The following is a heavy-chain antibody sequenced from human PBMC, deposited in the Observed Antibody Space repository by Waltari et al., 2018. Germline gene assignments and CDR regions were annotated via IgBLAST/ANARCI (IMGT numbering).Heavy chain of an antibody. J-gene: IGHJ4*02. CDR2: SYYSGTT. CDR3: ARVRYSYGYPFDS. V-gene: IGHV4-59*01. Sequence: SWIRYPPGKELEWIGYSYYSGTTNYNPSLKSRVSISVDTSKGQFSLKVTSVTAADTAVYYCARVRYSYGYPFDSWGQGTLVTVSS. D-gene: IGHD5-18*01.